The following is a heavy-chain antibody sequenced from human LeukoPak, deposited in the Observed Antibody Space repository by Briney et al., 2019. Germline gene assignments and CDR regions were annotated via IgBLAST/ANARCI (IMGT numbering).Heavy chain of an antibody. CDR1: GGSISSSSYY. V-gene: IGHV4-39*01. J-gene: IGHJ6*03. D-gene: IGHD3-10*01. Sequence: SETLSLTCTVSGGSISSSSYYWGWIRQPPGKGLEWIRSMSYSGSTYYNPSLKSRVTIAVDTSKTQFSLKLSSVTVADTAVYYCARFYTTSQYGSGYMDVWGKGTTVTVSS. CDR3: ARFYTTSQYGSGYMDV. CDR2: MSYSGST.